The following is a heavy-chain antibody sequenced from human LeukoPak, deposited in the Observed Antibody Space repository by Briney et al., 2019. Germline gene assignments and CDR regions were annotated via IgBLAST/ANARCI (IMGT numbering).Heavy chain of an antibody. J-gene: IGHJ6*03. V-gene: IGHV1-46*01. D-gene: IGHD3-3*01. CDR3: ARGAVTIFGAGYYYYMDV. CDR2: INPSGGST. CDR1: GYTFTSYY. Sequence: GASVKDSCKASGYTFTSYYMHWVRQAPGQGLEWMGIINPSGGSTSYAQKFQGRVTMTRDMSTSTVYMELSSLRSEDTAVYYCARGAVTIFGAGYYYYMDVWGKGTTVTVSS.